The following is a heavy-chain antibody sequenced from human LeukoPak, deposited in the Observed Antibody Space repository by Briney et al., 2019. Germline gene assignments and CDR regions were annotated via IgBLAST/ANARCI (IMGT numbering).Heavy chain of an antibody. Sequence: PSETLSLTCTVSGSSISSSSYYWGWIRQPPGKGLEWIGSIYYSGSTYYNPSLKSRVTISVDTSKNQFSLKLSSVTAADPAVYYCAREVEFLERSDWFDPCGQGTLVTVSS. V-gene: IGHV4-39*07. J-gene: IGHJ5*02. CDR1: GSSISSSSYY. CDR2: IYYSGST. D-gene: IGHD3-3*01. CDR3: AREVEFLERSDWFDP.